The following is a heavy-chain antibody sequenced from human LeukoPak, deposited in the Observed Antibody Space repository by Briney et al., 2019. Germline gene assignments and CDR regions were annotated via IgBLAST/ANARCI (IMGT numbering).Heavy chain of an antibody. D-gene: IGHD2-2*01. Sequence: ASVKVSYKASGYTFTGYYMHWVRQAPGQGLEWMGRINPNSGGTNYAQKFQGRVTMTRDTSISTAYMELSRLRSDDTAVYYCATSRGYCSSTSCPPGSFDYSGQATLVSVSP. CDR1: GYTFTGYY. CDR2: INPNSGGT. J-gene: IGHJ4*02. V-gene: IGHV1-2*06. CDR3: ATSRGYCSSTSCPPGSFDY.